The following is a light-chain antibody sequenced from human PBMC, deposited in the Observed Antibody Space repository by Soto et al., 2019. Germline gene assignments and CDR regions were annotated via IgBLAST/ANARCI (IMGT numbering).Light chain of an antibody. Sequence: EIVLTQSPATLSLSPGDKVTLSCRASQSVSSYLSWYQQKPGQAPRLLIYEASKRATGIPARFSGSGSGTDFTLTISSLETEDFAVYFCQQYSRWPRETFGHGTKVDIK. CDR2: EAS. CDR3: QQYSRWPRET. J-gene: IGKJ3*01. CDR1: QSVSSY. V-gene: IGKV3-11*01.